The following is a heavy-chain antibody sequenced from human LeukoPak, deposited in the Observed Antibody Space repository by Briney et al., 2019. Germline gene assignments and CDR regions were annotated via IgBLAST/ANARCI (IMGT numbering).Heavy chain of an antibody. CDR3: ARALITMVRGVTDWFDP. CDR1: GGSISSGGYY. D-gene: IGHD3-10*01. Sequence: SQTLSLTCTVSGGSISSGGYYWSWIRQHPGKGLEWIGYIYYSGSTYYNPSLKSRVTISVDTSKNQFSLKLSSVIAADTAVYYCARALITMVRGVTDWFDPWGQGTLVTVSS. J-gene: IGHJ5*02. V-gene: IGHV4-31*03. CDR2: IYYSGST.